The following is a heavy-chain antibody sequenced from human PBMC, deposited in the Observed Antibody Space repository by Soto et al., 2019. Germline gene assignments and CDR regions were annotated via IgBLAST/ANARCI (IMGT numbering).Heavy chain of an antibody. CDR2: LTGSGGTT. CDR1: GFTFSNYA. D-gene: IGHD3-22*01. V-gene: IGHV3-23*01. CDR3: ASYHYDSSGYYPLAWNYFDY. Sequence: GGSLRLSCAASGFTFSNYAMSWVRQTPGKGLEWVSALTGSGGTTYYADSVKGRFTISRDNSKNMLYLQMNSLRAEDMAVYYCASYHYDSSGYYPLAWNYFDYWGQGTLVTVSS. J-gene: IGHJ4*02.